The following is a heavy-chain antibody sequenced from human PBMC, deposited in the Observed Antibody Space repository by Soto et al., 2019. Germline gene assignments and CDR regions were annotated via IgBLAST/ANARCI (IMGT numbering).Heavy chain of an antibody. V-gene: IGHV3-53*01. CDR2: IYSGGST. D-gene: IGHD3-22*01. Sequence: GGSLRLSCAASGFTVSSNYMSWVRQAPGKGLEWVSVIYSGGSTYYADSVKGRFTISRDNSKNTLYLQMNSLRAEDTAVYYCARAVYYYDSSPSYYFDYWGQGTLVTVSS. J-gene: IGHJ4*02. CDR3: ARAVYYYDSSPSYYFDY. CDR1: GFTVSSNY.